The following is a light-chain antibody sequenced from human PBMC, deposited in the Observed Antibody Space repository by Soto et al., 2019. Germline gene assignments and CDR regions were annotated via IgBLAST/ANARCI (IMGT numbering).Light chain of an antibody. Sequence: QSVLTQPRSVSGSPGQSVTISCTGTSSDVGGYNYVSWYQQHPGKAPKLMIYDVSKRPSGVPDRFSGSKSGNTASLTISGLQDEDEADYYCCSYAGSYTLVFGGGTKLTV. J-gene: IGLJ2*01. V-gene: IGLV2-11*01. CDR1: SSDVGGYNY. CDR2: DVS. CDR3: CSYAGSYTLV.